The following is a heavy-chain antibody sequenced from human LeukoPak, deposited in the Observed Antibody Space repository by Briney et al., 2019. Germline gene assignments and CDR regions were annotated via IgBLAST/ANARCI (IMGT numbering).Heavy chain of an antibody. J-gene: IGHJ2*01. V-gene: IGHV4-30-2*01. D-gene: IGHD3-16*01. Sequence: SQTLSLTCAVSGGSISSGGYSWSWIRQPPGKGLEWIGYIYHSGSTYYNPSLKSRVIISVDRSKNQFSLKLSSVTAADTAVYYCARVWAPRYFDLWGRGTLVTVSS. CDR2: IYHSGST. CDR3: ARVWAPRYFDL. CDR1: GGSISSGGYS.